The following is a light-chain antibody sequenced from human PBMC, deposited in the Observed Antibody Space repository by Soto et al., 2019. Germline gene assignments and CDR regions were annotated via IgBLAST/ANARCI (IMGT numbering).Light chain of an antibody. V-gene: IGLV2-14*02. J-gene: IGLJ1*01. CDR2: EGT. CDR1: TSDVGGYNL. CDR3: SSYSITTSLYV. Sequence: QSVLTQPASVSGSPGQSITISCSGTTSDVGGYNLVSWYQQHTAKAPKLLIYEGTQRPSGVSSRFSGSKSGNTASLTISGLQPEDEADYYCSSYSITTSLYVFGTGTKLTVL.